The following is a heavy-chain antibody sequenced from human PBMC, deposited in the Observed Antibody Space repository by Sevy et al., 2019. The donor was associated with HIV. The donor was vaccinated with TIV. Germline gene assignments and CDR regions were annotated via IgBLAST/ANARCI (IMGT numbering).Heavy chain of an antibody. CDR3: ARDQEWVVSLNYFDY. CDR2: ISYDGSNK. Sequence: GGSLRLSCAASGFTFSSYAMHWVRQAPGKGLEWVAVISYDGSNKYYADSVKGRFTISRDNSKNTLYLQMNSLRAEDTAVYYCARDQEWVVSLNYFDYWGQGTLVTVPS. V-gene: IGHV3-30-3*01. J-gene: IGHJ4*02. CDR1: GFTFSSYA. D-gene: IGHD1-26*01.